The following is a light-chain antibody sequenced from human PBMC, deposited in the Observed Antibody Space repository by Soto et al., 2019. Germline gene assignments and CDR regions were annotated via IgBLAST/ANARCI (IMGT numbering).Light chain of an antibody. Sequence: DIQMTQSPSSVSASVGDRVTITCRASQGINNWLAWYQQKPGKVPQLLIYTASSLQSGVPSRFSGSGSGTDFTLTISSLQPEDFATYYCQQANSFPLTFGQGTRLEIK. J-gene: IGKJ5*01. CDR3: QQANSFPLT. V-gene: IGKV1D-12*01. CDR2: TAS. CDR1: QGINNW.